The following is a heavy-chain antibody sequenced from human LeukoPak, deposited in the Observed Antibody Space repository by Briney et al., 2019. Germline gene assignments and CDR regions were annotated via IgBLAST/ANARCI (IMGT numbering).Heavy chain of an antibody. Sequence: GGSLRLSCAASGFTFDDYAMHWVRQAPGKGLEWVSGISWNSGSIGYADSVKGRFTISRDNAKNSLYLQMNSLRAEDTALYYCAKAHSSRWSGDAFDIWGQGTMVTVSS. J-gene: IGHJ3*02. CDR1: GFTFDDYA. V-gene: IGHV3-9*01. D-gene: IGHD6-13*01. CDR3: AKAHSSRWSGDAFDI. CDR2: ISWNSGSI.